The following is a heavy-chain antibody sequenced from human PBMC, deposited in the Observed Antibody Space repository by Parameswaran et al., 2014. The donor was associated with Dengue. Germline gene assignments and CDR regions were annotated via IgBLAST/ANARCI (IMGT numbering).Heavy chain of an antibody. CDR2: IYPGDSDT. J-gene: IGHJ6*02. Sequence: WIRQPPGKGLEWMGIIYPGDSDTRYSPSFQGQVTISADKSISTAYLQWSSLKASDTAMYYCASTRYQLRGGFDYYYGMDVWGQGTTVTVSS. D-gene: IGHD2-2*01. V-gene: IGHV5-51*01. CDR3: ASTRYQLRGGFDYYYGMDV.